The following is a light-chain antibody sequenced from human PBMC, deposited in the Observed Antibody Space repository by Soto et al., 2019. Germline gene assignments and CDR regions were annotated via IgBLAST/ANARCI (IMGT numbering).Light chain of an antibody. Sequence: EIVMTHSPATLSVSPGERATLSCRASQSVSTTVAWYQQKSGQTPRLLIYYASTRATGVPARFSGSGSGTDLTLTITTLQSEDFGVYYCQQYKDWHKTLGQGTQVHIK. CDR3: QQYKDWHKT. CDR2: YAS. V-gene: IGKV3-15*01. J-gene: IGKJ1*01. CDR1: QSVSTT.